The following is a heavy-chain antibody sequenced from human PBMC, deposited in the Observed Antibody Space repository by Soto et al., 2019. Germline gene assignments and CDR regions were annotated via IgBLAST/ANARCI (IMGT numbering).Heavy chain of an antibody. Sequence: PGGSLRLSCVASGFSFSDYYMTWIRQAPGKGLEWVSYISKSGTSIHYADSVRGRFTISRDDANNSLYLQMNSLRAEDSAIYYCASGYSYGLYFYYGMDVWGLGTTVTVSS. D-gene: IGHD5-18*01. CDR3: ASGYSYGLYFYYGMDV. V-gene: IGHV3-11*01. CDR2: ISKSGTSI. CDR1: GFSFSDYY. J-gene: IGHJ6*02.